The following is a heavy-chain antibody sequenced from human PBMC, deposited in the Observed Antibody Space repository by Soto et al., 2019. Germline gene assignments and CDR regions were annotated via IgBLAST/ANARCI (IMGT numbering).Heavy chain of an antibody. CDR3: ARDLIYDILTEKVFDY. J-gene: IGHJ4*02. CDR2: ISAYNGNT. V-gene: IGHV1-18*03. D-gene: IGHD3-9*01. Sequence: QVQLVQSGAEVKKPGASVKVSCKASGYTFTSYGISWVRQAPGQGLEWMGWISAYNGNTNYAQKLQGRVTMTTDTSTSTAYMELRSLRSDDMAVYYCARDLIYDILTEKVFDYWGQGTLVTVSS. CDR1: GYTFTSYG.